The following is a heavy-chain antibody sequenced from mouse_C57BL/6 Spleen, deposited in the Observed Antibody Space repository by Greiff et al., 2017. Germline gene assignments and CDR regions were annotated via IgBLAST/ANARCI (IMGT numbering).Heavy chain of an antibody. D-gene: IGHD3-2*02. J-gene: IGHJ3*01. Sequence: QVQLQQSGAELVRPGTSVKVSCKASGYAFTNYLIEWVKQRPGQGLEWIGVINPGSGGTNYNEKFKGKATLTADESSSTAYMQLSSLTSEDSAVYFCAREGSSGFAYWGQGTLVTVSA. CDR1: GYAFTNYL. V-gene: IGHV1-54*01. CDR3: AREGSSGFAY. CDR2: INPGSGGT.